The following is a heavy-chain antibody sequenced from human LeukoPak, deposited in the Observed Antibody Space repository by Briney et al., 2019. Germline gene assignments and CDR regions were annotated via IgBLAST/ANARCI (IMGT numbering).Heavy chain of an antibody. Sequence: PGGSLRLSCAASGFTFSSYAMSWVRQAPGKGLEWVSSISSSSSYIYYADSVKGRFTISRDNAKNSLYLQMNSLRAEDTAVYYCAREGVVGATWFDPWGQGTLVTVSS. CDR2: ISSSSSYI. CDR3: AREGVVGATWFDP. V-gene: IGHV3-21*01. J-gene: IGHJ5*02. D-gene: IGHD1-26*01. CDR1: GFTFSSYA.